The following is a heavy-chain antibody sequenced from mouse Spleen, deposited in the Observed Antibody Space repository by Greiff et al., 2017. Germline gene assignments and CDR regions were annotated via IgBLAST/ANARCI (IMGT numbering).Heavy chain of an antibody. D-gene: IGHD4-1*01. V-gene: IGHV1-50*01. CDR3: ARLDGTFAY. CDR2: IDPSDSYT. J-gene: IGHJ3*01. CDR1: GYTFTSYW. Sequence: VQLQQPGAELVKPGASVKLSCKASGYTFTSYWMQWVKQRPGQGLEWIGEIDPSDSYTNYNQKFKGKATLTVDTSSSTAYMQLSSLTSEDSAVYYCARLDGTFAYWGQGTLVTVSA.